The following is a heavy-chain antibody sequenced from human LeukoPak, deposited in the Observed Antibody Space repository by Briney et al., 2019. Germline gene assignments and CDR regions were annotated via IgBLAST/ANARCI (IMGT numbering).Heavy chain of an antibody. Sequence: SETLSLTCTVSGGSISNYYWSWIRQPPGKGLEWKGDIFYSGSTNYNPFLKSRVTISVDTSKNQFSLKLSSVTAADTAVYYCARDMGGDYVWNAFDIWGQGTMVTVSS. V-gene: IGHV4-59*01. D-gene: IGHD4-17*01. CDR3: ARDMGGDYVWNAFDI. J-gene: IGHJ3*02. CDR2: IFYSGST. CDR1: GGSISNYY.